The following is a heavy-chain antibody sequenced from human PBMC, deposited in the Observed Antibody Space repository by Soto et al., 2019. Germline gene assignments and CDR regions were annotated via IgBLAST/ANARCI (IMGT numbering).Heavy chain of an antibody. CDR2: IYHSGST. J-gene: IGHJ5*02. D-gene: IGHD2-21*01. V-gene: IGHV4-59*01. Sequence: SETLSLTCTVSGGSISDYFWTWIRQPPGKGLEWIGYIYHSGSTKYNPSLKSRVTITIDTTKNHFSLKLRSVTAADTAVYYCARDPANYYCAVNQPYGWFDLWGHGTLVTVSS. CDR1: GGSISDYF. CDR3: ARDPANYYCAVNQPYGWFDL.